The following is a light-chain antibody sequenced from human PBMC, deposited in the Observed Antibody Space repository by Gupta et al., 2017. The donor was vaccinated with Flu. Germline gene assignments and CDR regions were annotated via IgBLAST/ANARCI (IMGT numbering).Light chain of an antibody. J-gene: IGKJ2*01. Sequence: SSLSASVGDRVTITCRASQSISSYLNWYQQKPGKAPKLLIYAASSLQSGVPSRFSGSGSGTDFTLTISSLQPEDFATYYCQQSCSTPYTFGQGTKLEIK. V-gene: IGKV1-39*01. CDR2: AAS. CDR3: QQSCSTPYT. CDR1: QSISSY.